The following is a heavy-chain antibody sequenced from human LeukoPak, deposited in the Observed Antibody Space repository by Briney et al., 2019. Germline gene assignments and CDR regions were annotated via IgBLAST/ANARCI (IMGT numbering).Heavy chain of an antibody. V-gene: IGHV3-23*01. Sequence: GGSLRLSCAASGFTFSSYAMSWVRQAPGKGLEWVSAISGSGGSKYYADSVKGRFTISRDNSKNTLYLQMNSLRAEDTAVYYCAKDVTIFGVVSLDYWGQGTLVTVSS. J-gene: IGHJ4*02. CDR2: ISGSGGSK. D-gene: IGHD3-3*01. CDR3: AKDVTIFGVVSLDY. CDR1: GFTFSSYA.